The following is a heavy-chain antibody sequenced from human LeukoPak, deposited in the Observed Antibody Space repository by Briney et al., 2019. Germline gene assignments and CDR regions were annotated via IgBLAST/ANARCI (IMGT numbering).Heavy chain of an antibody. Sequence: GGSLRLSCAASGFTFTSYSTNWVRQAPGKGLEWDSYISSSRSTIYYADSVKGRFTNSRDNAKNSLYLQMNSLRAEDTAVYYCARDRGSITIFGVVNNLFDPWGQGTLVTVSS. V-gene: IGHV3-48*01. CDR3: ARDRGSITIFGVVNNLFDP. CDR2: ISSSRSTI. CDR1: GFTFTSYS. J-gene: IGHJ5*02. D-gene: IGHD3-3*01.